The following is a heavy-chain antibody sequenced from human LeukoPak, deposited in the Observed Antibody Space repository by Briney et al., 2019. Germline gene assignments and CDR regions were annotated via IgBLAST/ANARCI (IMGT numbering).Heavy chain of an antibody. D-gene: IGHD2-8*01. Sequence: SVKVSCKASGGTFSSYAISWVRQAPGQGLEWMGGIIPIFGTANYAQKFQGRVTITADESTSTAYLELSSLRSEDTAVYYCARPHCTNGVCYSDAFDIWGQGTMVTVSS. V-gene: IGHV1-69*13. CDR3: ARPHCTNGVCYSDAFDI. J-gene: IGHJ3*02. CDR2: IIPIFGTA. CDR1: GGTFSSYA.